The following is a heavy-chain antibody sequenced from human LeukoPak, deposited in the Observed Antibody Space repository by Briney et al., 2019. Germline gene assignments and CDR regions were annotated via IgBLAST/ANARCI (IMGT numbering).Heavy chain of an antibody. Sequence: PSETLSLTCAVYGGSFSGYYWSWIRQPPGKGLEWIGEINHSGSTNYNPSLKSRVTISVDTSKNQFSLKLSSVTAADTAVYYCARLVYGDYGYYYYYYMDVWGKGTTVTISS. CDR3: ARLVYGDYGYYYYYYMDV. CDR1: GGSFSGYY. V-gene: IGHV4-34*01. CDR2: INHSGST. J-gene: IGHJ6*03. D-gene: IGHD4-17*01.